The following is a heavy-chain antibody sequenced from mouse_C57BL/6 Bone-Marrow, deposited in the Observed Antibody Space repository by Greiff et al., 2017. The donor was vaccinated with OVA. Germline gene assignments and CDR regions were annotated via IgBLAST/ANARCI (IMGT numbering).Heavy chain of an antibody. CDR3: ARMRYYFDY. V-gene: IGHV5-6*01. CDR2: ISSGGSYT. CDR1: GFTFSSYG. Sequence: EVKLMESGGDLVKPGGSLKLSCAASGFTFSSYGMSWVRQTPDKRLEWVAIISSGGSYTCYPDSVKGRFTISRDNAKNTLYLQMSSLKSEDTAMYYCARMRYYFDYWGQGTTLTVSS. J-gene: IGHJ2*01.